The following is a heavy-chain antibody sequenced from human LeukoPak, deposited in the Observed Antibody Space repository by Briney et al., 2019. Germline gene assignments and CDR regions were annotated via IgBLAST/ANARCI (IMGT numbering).Heavy chain of an antibody. CDR3: AKNRGHCVNGVCHNYYYMDV. Sequence: GRSLRLSCAASGFTFSSYGMHWVRQAPGKGLEWVAVIWYDGSNKYYADSVKGRFTISRDNLKNTLYLQMSSLRAEDTAVYYCAKNRGHCVNGVCHNYYYMDVWGKGTTVTVSS. J-gene: IGHJ6*03. D-gene: IGHD2-8*01. CDR2: IWYDGSNK. CDR1: GFTFSSYG. V-gene: IGHV3-33*06.